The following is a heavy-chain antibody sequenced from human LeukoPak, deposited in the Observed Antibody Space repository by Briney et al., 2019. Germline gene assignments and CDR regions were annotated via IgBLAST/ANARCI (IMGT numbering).Heavy chain of an antibody. V-gene: IGHV3-21*01. CDR2: ISSSSSHI. D-gene: IGHD3-10*01. CDR3: ARDPNGSGLY. CDR1: GFTFSSYS. Sequence: GGSLRLSCAASGFTFSSYSMNWVRQAPGKGLEWVSSISSSSSHIYYADSVKGRFTISRDNAKNSLYLQMNSLRAEDTAVYYCARDPNGSGLYWGQGTLVTVSS. J-gene: IGHJ4*02.